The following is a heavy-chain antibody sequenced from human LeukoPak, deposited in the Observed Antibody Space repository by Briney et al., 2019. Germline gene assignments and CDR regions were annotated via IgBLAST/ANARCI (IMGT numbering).Heavy chain of an antibody. J-gene: IGHJ3*02. CDR2: IDPHSGGT. V-gene: IGHV1-2*02. D-gene: IGHD3-22*01. Sequence: ASVKVSCKASGYTFTDYYMSWVRQAPGQGLEWMGWIDPHSGGTEYAQKSQGRVTMTRDTSISTAYAELSRLRSDDTAVYYCAREYYDTSGRKYPFDIWGQGTMVTVSS. CDR1: GYTFTDYY. CDR3: AREYYDTSGRKYPFDI.